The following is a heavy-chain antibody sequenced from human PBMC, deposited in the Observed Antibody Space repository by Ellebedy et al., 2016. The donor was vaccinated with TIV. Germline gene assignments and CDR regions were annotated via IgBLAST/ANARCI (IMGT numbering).Heavy chain of an antibody. J-gene: IGHJ6*02. Sequence: AASVQVSCKASGGTFSSYAIHWVRQAPGQGLDWVGWIITIFGSATYAQKFQGRVTITADKSTSTAYMELSNLRSVDTAVYYCARDGTTVTTLHYFYYGMDVWGQGTTVTGSS. V-gene: IGHV1-69*06. D-gene: IGHD4-17*01. CDR3: ARDGTTVTTLHYFYYGMDV. CDR1: GGTFSSYA. CDR2: IITIFGSA.